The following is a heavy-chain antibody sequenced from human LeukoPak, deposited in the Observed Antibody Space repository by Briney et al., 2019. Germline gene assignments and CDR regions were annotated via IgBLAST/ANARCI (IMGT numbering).Heavy chain of an antibody. CDR1: GFTFSSYA. CDR2: ISYDGSNK. D-gene: IGHD4-17*01. CDR3: ARDPGGDYVGYYFDY. J-gene: IGHJ4*02. Sequence: GGSLRLSCAASGFTFSSYAMHWVRQAPGKGLEWVAVISYDGSNKYYADSVKGRFTISRDNSKNTLYLQMYSLRAEDTAVYYCARDPGGDYVGYYFDYWGQGTLVTVSS. V-gene: IGHV3-30*04.